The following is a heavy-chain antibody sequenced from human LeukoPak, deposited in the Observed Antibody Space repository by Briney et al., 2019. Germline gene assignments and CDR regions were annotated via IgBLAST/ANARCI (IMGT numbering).Heavy chain of an antibody. V-gene: IGHV1-24*01. CDR3: ATEITMVRGVTFDY. CDR1: GYTLTELS. J-gene: IGHJ4*02. D-gene: IGHD3-10*01. CDR2: FDPEDGET. Sequence: GASVKVSCKVSGYTLTELSMHWVRQAPGKGLGWMGGFDPEDGETIYAQKFQGRVTMTEDTSTDTAYMELSSLRSEDTAVYYCATEITMVRGVTFDYWGQGTLVTVSS.